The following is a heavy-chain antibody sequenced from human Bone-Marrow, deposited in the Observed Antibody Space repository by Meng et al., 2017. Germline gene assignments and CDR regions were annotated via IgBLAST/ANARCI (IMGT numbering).Heavy chain of an antibody. J-gene: IGHJ5*02. CDR1: VGSISSSSYY. CDR2: IYYSGST. V-gene: IGHV4-39*07. CDR3: ARGFAEMATITNWFDP. D-gene: IGHD5-24*01. Sequence: QLKLLESRPWLLKLSETLSLPCTVSVGSISSSSYYWGWIRQPPGKGLEWIGSIYYSGSTYYNPSLKSRVTISVDTSKNQFSLKLSSVTAADTAVYYCARGFAEMATITNWFDPWGQGTLVTVSS.